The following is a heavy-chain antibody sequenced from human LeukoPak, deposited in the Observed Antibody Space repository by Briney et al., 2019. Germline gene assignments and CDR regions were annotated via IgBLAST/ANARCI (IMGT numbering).Heavy chain of an antibody. D-gene: IGHD6-6*01. V-gene: IGHV4-4*07. CDR1: GGSISSFS. Sequence: SETLSLTCTVSGGSISSFSWNWLRQPAAKGLEWLGRMYTSGSTNYNPSLKSRVTMSVDTSKNQFSLKVNSVTAADTGVYYCAREVSLISSIGDWFDPWGQGILVTVSS. CDR3: AREVSLISSIGDWFDP. CDR2: MYTSGST. J-gene: IGHJ5*02.